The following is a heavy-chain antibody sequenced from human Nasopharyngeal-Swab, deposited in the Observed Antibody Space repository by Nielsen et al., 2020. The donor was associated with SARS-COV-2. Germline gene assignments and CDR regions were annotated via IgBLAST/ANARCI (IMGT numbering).Heavy chain of an antibody. D-gene: IGHD2-15*01. J-gene: IGHJ6*02. V-gene: IGHV5-51*01. CDR3: ARVQGYCTGCSCYSVFYYFAMDV. CDR2: IYSGDSET. CDR1: GFSFTNYW. Sequence: GESLKISCTGSGFSFTNYWIGWVRQMPGKGLEWMGIIYSGDSETRYSASFEGQVTISVDKSISTAYLQWSSLKASDTAMYYCARVQGYCTGCSCYSVFYYFAMDVWGQGTTVTVSS.